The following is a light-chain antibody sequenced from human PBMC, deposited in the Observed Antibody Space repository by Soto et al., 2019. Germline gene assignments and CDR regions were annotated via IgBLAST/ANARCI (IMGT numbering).Light chain of an antibody. CDR1: QSIVGY. CDR3: QQSYTTPFT. CDR2: AAS. J-gene: IGKJ3*01. V-gene: IGKV1-39*01. Sequence: DIQMTQSPSSLSASVADRVTISCRASQSIVGYLNWYQQTPGKAPKLLIYAASSLRSGVPSRFSGSGSGTDFNFTISSLQPEDFGTFYCQQSYTTPFTFGPGTHVHI.